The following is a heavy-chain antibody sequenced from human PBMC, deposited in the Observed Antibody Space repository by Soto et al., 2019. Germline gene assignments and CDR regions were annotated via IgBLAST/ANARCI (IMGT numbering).Heavy chain of an antibody. CDR2: IDYSGNT. J-gene: IGHJ6*02. CDR1: GGSVSSDSYY. D-gene: IGHD2-15*01. V-gene: IGHV4-39*01. Sequence: QLQLQESGPRLVKPSETLSLTCILSGGSVSSDSYYWGWIRQPPGKGLEWIASIDYSGNTYYNPSLNSRGSISVDTTKNQFSLHLNSLSAADTAVYYSERHDEGGKSGSYYYGMDVWGQESTDTESS. CDR3: ERHDEGGKSGSYYYGMDV.